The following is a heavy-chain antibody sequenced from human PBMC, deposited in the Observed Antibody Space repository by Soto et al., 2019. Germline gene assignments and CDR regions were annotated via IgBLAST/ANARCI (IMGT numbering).Heavy chain of an antibody. D-gene: IGHD6-13*01. Sequence: PGESLKISCKGSGYSFTSYWIGWVRQMPGKGLEWMGIIYPGDSDTRYSPSFQGQVTISADKSISTAYLQWSSLKASDTAMYYCAGLYGSSWSPLAFDIWGQGTMVTVSS. CDR1: GYSFTSYW. V-gene: IGHV5-51*01. CDR3: AGLYGSSWSPLAFDI. CDR2: IYPGDSDT. J-gene: IGHJ3*02.